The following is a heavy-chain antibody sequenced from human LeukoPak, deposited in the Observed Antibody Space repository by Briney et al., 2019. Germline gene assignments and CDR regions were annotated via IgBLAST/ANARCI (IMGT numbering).Heavy chain of an antibody. Sequence: GGPLRLSCAASGFIFTSYWMSWVRQAPGKGLEWVANIKQDGSEKYYVGSVKGRFTISRDNAKNSLYLQMNSLRADDTAVYYCARVSSSGWDYYYYYYMDVWGKGTTVTVSS. D-gene: IGHD6-19*01. CDR3: ARVSSSGWDYYYYYYMDV. CDR2: IKQDGSEK. CDR1: GFIFTSYW. V-gene: IGHV3-7*01. J-gene: IGHJ6*03.